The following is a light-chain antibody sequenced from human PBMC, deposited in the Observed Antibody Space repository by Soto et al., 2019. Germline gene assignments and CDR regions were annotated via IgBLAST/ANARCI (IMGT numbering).Light chain of an antibody. CDR2: GHN. CDR3: QSYDNSLSGSGV. J-gene: IGLJ3*02. V-gene: IGLV1-40*01. CDR1: TSNIGAGYE. Sequence: QLVLPQPPSVSGAPGQRVTISCTGSTSNIGAGYEVHWYQQLPGTAPKLLVSGHNIRPSGVPDRFSGFKSGASASLVITGLQAEDEADYYCQSYDNSLSGSGVFGGGTKLTVL.